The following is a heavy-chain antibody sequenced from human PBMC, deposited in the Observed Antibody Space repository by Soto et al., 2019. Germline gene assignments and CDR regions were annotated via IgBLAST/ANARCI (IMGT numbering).Heavy chain of an antibody. Sequence: GGSLRLSCAVSGFTFRDYYMTWIRQAPGKGLEWLSYISGRSSETYYADSVKGRFTISRDNGKNSLYLQMNDLRAEDTAVYYCARSSYTIFGVATYYYYSAMDVWGQGTTVTVSS. J-gene: IGHJ6*02. CDR1: GFTFRDYY. V-gene: IGHV3-11*06. CDR3: ARSSYTIFGVATYYYYSAMDV. D-gene: IGHD3-3*01. CDR2: ISGRSSET.